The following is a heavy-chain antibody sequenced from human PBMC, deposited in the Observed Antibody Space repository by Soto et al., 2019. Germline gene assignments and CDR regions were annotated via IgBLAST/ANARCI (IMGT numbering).Heavy chain of an antibody. CDR1: GFTFSSYE. CDR3: AREPYSSSWYPFDY. CDR2: ISSSGSTI. D-gene: IGHD6-13*01. J-gene: IGHJ4*02. Sequence: GGSLRLSCAASGFTFSSYEMNWVRQAPGKGLEWVSYISSSGSTIYYADSVKGRFTISRDNAKNLLYLQMNSLRAEDTAVYYCAREPYSSSWYPFDYWGQGTLVTVSS. V-gene: IGHV3-48*03.